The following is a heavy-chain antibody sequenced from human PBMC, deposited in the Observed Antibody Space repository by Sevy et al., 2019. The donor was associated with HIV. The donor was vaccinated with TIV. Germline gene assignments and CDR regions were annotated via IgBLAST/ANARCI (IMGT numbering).Heavy chain of an antibody. J-gene: IGHJ3*02. Sequence: GESLKISCAASGFTFSDYYMSWIRQAPGKGLEWVSYISSSGSTIYYADSVKGRFTISRDNAKNSLYLQMNSLRAEDTAVYYCARDPVDIVATIGHAFDIWGQGTMVTVSS. D-gene: IGHD5-12*01. V-gene: IGHV3-11*01. CDR3: ARDPVDIVATIGHAFDI. CDR2: ISSSGSTI. CDR1: GFTFSDYY.